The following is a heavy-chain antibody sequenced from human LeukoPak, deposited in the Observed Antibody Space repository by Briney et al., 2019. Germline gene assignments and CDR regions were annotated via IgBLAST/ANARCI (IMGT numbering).Heavy chain of an antibody. D-gene: IGHD4/OR15-4a*01. V-gene: IGHV1-46*01. CDR3: ARGTLTDDSFDY. CDR2: IYISGGST. CDR1: VYTFTIYY. Sequence: ASVTVSLTCSVYTFTIYYKHWVCHPPAQGHERMGVIYISGGSTSYAHKFQGRVTMTRDTSTSTVYMELSSLRSEDTAVYHCARGTLTDDSFDYWGQGTLVTVSS. J-gene: IGHJ4*02.